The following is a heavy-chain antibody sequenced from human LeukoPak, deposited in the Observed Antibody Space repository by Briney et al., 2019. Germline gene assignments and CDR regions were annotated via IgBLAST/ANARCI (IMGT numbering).Heavy chain of an antibody. J-gene: IGHJ4*02. CDR2: IYYSGST. Sequence: SQTLSLTCTVSGGSISSGDYYWSWIRQPPGKGLEWIGYIYYSGSTYYNPSLKRRVTISVDTSNNQFSLNLSSVTAADTAVYYCARRTYDSRHCFDCWGQGTPVTVSS. CDR3: ARRTYDSRHCFDC. CDR1: GGSISSGDYY. V-gene: IGHV4-30-4*01. D-gene: IGHD3-22*01.